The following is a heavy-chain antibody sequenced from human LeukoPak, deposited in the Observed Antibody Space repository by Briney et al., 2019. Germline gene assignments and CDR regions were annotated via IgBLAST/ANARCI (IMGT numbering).Heavy chain of an antibody. D-gene: IGHD6-19*01. CDR2: IYSGGST. CDR3: ARVVGNPGTGYSSGWSLSPPRFNWFDP. Sequence: PGGSLRLSCAASGFTVSSNYMSWVRQAPGKGLEWVSVIYSGGSTYYADSVKGRFTISRDNSKNTLYLQMNSLRAEDTAVYYCARVVGNPGTGYSSGWSLSPPRFNWFDPWGQGTLVTVSS. J-gene: IGHJ5*02. V-gene: IGHV3-53*01. CDR1: GFTVSSNY.